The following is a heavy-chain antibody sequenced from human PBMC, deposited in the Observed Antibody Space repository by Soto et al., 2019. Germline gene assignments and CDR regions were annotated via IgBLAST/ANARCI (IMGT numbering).Heavy chain of an antibody. CDR3: ARDGYSSRDHYYGMDV. D-gene: IGHD6-13*01. Sequence: SETRSLTCTVSVSSISSYYASWIRQPPVKGLEWIGYIYYSGSTNYNPSLKSRVTISVDTSKNQFSLKLSSVTAADTAVYYCARDGYSSRDHYYGMDVWGQGTTVTVSS. J-gene: IGHJ6*02. CDR2: IYYSGST. CDR1: VSSISSYY. V-gene: IGHV4-59*01.